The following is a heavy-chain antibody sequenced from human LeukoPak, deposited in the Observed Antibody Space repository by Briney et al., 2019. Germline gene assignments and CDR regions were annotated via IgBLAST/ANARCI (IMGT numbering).Heavy chain of an antibody. J-gene: IGHJ3*02. CDR2: IYYSGST. CDR1: GGSISSSSYY. CDR3: ARHSGSGSFDAFDI. V-gene: IGHV4-39*01. D-gene: IGHD1-26*01. Sequence: SETLSLTCTVSGGSISSSSYYWGWIRQPPGKGLEWIGSIYYSGSTYYNPSLKSRVTISVDTSKNQFSLKLSSATAADTAVYYCARHSGSGSFDAFDIWGQGTMVTVSS.